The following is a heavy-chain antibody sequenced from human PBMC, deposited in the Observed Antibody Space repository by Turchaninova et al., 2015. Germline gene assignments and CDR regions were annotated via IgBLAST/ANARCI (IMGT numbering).Heavy chain of an antibody. V-gene: IGHV3-48*04. CDR3: TRDPHALDY. CDR1: GFTFNTYS. CDR2: SGKNGTI. D-gene: IGHD2-2*01. J-gene: IGHJ4*02. Sequence: EVQLVESGGGLVQPGGSLRLSCAASGFTFNTYSMNWVSQALGKGWDGVAYSGKNGTIYYEDYVKGRFIISRYNAKNALFLQMNSLRAEDRAVYYCTRDPHALDYWGQGTLVTVSS.